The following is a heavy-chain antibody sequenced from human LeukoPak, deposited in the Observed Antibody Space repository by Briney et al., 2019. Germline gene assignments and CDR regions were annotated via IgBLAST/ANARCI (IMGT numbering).Heavy chain of an antibody. CDR2: ISSSSSYI. Sequence: GGSLRLSCAASGFTFSSYSMNWVRLVPGKGLEWVSSISSSSSYIYYADSVKGRFIISRDNAKNSLYLQMNSLRAEDTAVYYCASQECGGGSCYYDYWGQGTLVTVSS. CDR1: GFTFSSYS. CDR3: ASQECGGGSCYYDY. V-gene: IGHV3-21*01. D-gene: IGHD2-15*01. J-gene: IGHJ4*02.